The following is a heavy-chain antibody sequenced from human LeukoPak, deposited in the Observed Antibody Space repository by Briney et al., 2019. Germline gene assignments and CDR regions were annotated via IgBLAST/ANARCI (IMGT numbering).Heavy chain of an antibody. D-gene: IGHD5-12*01. V-gene: IGHV1-2*02. CDR3: ARDHLGYSGYDPTIGHY. Sequence: ASVKVSCKASGYTFTGYYMHWVRLAPGEGLEWMGWINPNSGGTNYAQKFQGRVTMTRDTSISTAYMELSRLRSDDTAVYYCARDHLGYSGYDPTIGHYWGQGTLVTVSS. J-gene: IGHJ4*02. CDR2: INPNSGGT. CDR1: GYTFTGYY.